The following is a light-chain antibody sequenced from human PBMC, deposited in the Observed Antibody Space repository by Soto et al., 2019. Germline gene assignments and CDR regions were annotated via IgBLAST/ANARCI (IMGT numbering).Light chain of an antibody. CDR2: ANT. J-gene: IGLJ2*01. V-gene: IGLV1-40*01. Sequence: QSVLTQPPSVSGAPGQRVTISCTGTSSNIGANYDVHWYKQLPGTAPKLLIYANTNRPSGVPDRFSGSKSGSSASLVITGLQAEDEADYYCQSYDGSLSASIFGGGTKVTVL. CDR1: SSNIGANYD. CDR3: QSYDGSLSASI.